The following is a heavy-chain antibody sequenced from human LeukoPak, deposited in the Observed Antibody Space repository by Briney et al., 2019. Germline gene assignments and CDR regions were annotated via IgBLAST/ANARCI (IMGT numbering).Heavy chain of an antibody. J-gene: IGHJ4*02. V-gene: IGHV4-59*01. CDR1: GGSISSYY. CDR2: IYYSGST. Sequence: SETLSLTCTVSGGSISSYYWSWIRQPPGKGLEWIGYIYYSGSTNYNPSLKSRVTISVDTSKNQFSLKLSSVTAADTAVYYCARGSNGYNLGAFDYWGQGTLVTVSS. D-gene: IGHD5-24*01. CDR3: ARGSNGYNLGAFDY.